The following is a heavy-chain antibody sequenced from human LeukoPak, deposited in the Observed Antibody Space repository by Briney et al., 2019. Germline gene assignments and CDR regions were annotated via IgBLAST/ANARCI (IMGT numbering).Heavy chain of an antibody. D-gene: IGHD1-1*01. CDR3: VRDHDWSFDL. CDR1: GFTFSSSA. V-gene: IGHV3-48*02. Sequence: GGSLRLSCAASGFTFSSSAMSWVRQAPGKGLEWVSHINSDTNITPYTASVSGRFTISRDNAKNSLYLHVNSLRDEDTAVYYCVRDHDWSFDLWGQGALVTVSS. CDR2: INSDTNIT. J-gene: IGHJ4*02.